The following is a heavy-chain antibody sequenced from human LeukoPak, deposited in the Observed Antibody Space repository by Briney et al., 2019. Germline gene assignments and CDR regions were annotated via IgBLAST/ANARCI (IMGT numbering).Heavy chain of an antibody. CDR3: ARAPYYDFWSGYGYWFDP. D-gene: IGHD3-3*01. CDR1: GGSISSYY. CDR2: IYYSGST. Sequence: KPSETLSLTCTVSGGSISSYYWSWIRQPPGKGLEWIGYIYYSGSTNYNPSLKSRVTISVDPSKNQFSLKLSSVTAADTAVYYCARAPYYDFWSGYGYWFDPWGQGTLVTVSS. J-gene: IGHJ5*02. V-gene: IGHV4-59*01.